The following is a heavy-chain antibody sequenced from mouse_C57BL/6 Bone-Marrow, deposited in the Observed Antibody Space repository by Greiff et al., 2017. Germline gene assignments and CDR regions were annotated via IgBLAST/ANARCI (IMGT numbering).Heavy chain of an antibody. D-gene: IGHD1-1*01. V-gene: IGHV1-69*01. CDR3: AREVGLLGDYFDY. J-gene: IGHJ2*01. CDR1: GYTFTSYW. Sequence: QVQLQQSGAELVMPGASVKLSCKASGYTFTSYWMHWVKQRPGQGLEWIGEIDPSDSYTNYNQKFKGKSTLTVDKSSSTAYIQLSSLTSEDSAVYYCAREVGLLGDYFDYWGQGTTLTVSS. CDR2: IDPSDSYT.